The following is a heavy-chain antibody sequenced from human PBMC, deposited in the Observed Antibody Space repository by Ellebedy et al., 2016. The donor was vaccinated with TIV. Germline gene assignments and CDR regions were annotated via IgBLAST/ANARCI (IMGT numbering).Heavy chain of an antibody. V-gene: IGHV3-7*01. J-gene: IGHJ5*02. CDR1: GFNFRRYW. D-gene: IGHD4-17*01. Sequence: PGGSLRLSCAASGFNFRRYWMTWVRQAPGQGLEWVAKIRQEGDEIYYVESVKGRFTISRDNAKNSLFLQMNSLRVEDTAVYYCARRASYGDYAVQVNPWFDPWGQGTLVTVSS. CDR2: IRQEGDEI. CDR3: ARRASYGDYAVQVNPWFDP.